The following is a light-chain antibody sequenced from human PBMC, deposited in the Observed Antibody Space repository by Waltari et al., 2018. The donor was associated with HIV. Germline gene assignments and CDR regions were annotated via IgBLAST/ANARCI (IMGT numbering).Light chain of an antibody. Sequence: QSALTQPASVSGSPGQSITISCTGTRSDIGDYDFVAWYQQHPGKAPKLMIYEVIPRPPGFSFRCSGSKSGYTASLTISGLHAEDEADYYCSSYSRTSTFVFGPGTKVTVL. CDR1: RSDIGDYDF. J-gene: IGLJ1*01. CDR2: EVI. V-gene: IGLV2-14*01. CDR3: SSYSRTSTFV.